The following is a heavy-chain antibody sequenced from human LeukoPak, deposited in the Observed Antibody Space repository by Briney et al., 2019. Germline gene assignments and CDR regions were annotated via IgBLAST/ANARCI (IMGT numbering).Heavy chain of an antibody. J-gene: IGHJ5*02. V-gene: IGHV4-4*07. CDR2: IYTSRST. CDR3: ARDQSYDYGDA. Sequence: PSATLSLTCTASGCSISSYYWSWIRQPTGKGLEWIGRIYTSRSTNYNPSLKSRVTMSVDTSKNQFSLKLSSVTAADTAVYYCARDQSYDYGDAWGQGTLVTVSS. CDR1: GCSISSYY. D-gene: IGHD4-17*01.